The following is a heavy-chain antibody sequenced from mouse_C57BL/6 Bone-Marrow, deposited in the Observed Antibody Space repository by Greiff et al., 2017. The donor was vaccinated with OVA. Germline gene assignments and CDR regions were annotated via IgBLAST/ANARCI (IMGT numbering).Heavy chain of an antibody. J-gene: IGHJ2*01. CDR2: IYPGSGST. CDR3: AREGLRLRDY. D-gene: IGHD3-2*02. V-gene: IGHV1-55*01. Sequence: QVQLKESGAELVKPGASVTLSCKASGYTFTSYWITWVKQRPGQGLEWIGDIYPGSGSTNYNEKFKSKATLTVDTSSSTAYMQLSSLTSEDSAVYYCAREGLRLRDYWGKGTTLTVSS. CDR1: GYTFTSYW.